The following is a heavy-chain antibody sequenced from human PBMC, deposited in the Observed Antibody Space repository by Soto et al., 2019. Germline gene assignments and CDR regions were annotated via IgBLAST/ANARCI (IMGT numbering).Heavy chain of an antibody. V-gene: IGHV1-18*01. CDR3: ARNGYDTSNHHFDP. CDR1: GYTFTSYG. D-gene: IGHD3-22*01. CDR2: ISAYNGNT. Sequence: GASVKVSCKASGYTFTSYGISWVRQAPGQGLEWMGWISAYNGNTNYAQKLQGRVTMTTDTSTSTAYMELRSLTSDDTAVYFCARNGYDTSNHHFDPWRQGNLVTVSS. J-gene: IGHJ5*02.